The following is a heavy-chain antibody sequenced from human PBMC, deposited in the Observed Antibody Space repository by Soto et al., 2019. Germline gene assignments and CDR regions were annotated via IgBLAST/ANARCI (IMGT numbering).Heavy chain of an antibody. D-gene: IGHD2-21*02. CDR2: INAGNGNT. J-gene: IGHJ6*03. Sequence: GASVKVSCKASGYTFTSYAMHWVRQAPGQRLEWMGWINAGNGNTKYSQKFQGRVTITRDTSASTAYMELSSLRSEDTAVYYCETGGDRGFYYYYYYMDVWGKGTTVTVSS. CDR3: ETGGDRGFYYYYYYMDV. V-gene: IGHV1-3*01. CDR1: GYTFTSYA.